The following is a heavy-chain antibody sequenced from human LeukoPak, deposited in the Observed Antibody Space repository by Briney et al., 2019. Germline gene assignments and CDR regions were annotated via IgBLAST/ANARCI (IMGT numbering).Heavy chain of an antibody. CDR3: ARWLQLTRAFDI. V-gene: IGHV4-59*01. CDR2: IYYSGST. Sequence: SETLSLTCTVSGGSISSYYWSWIRQPPGKGLEWIGYIYYSGSTNYNPSLKSRVTISVDTSKNQFSLKLSSVTAADTAVYYCARWLQLTRAFDIWDQGTMVTVSS. CDR1: GGSISSYY. D-gene: IGHD5-24*01. J-gene: IGHJ3*02.